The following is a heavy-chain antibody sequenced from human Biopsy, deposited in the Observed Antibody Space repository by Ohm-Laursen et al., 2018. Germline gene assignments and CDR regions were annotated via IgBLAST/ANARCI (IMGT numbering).Heavy chain of an antibody. Sequence: SETLSLTCTVSGDSLTSGPENWSWIRQSPGQGLEYIGFIYSGGNTNYSPSLKNRVTMSVDTSKNQFYLKLYSVTAADTAVYYCVRGRRTSGWPYFDNWGQGALVIVSP. V-gene: IGHV4-61*01. CDR1: GDSLTSGPEN. J-gene: IGHJ4*02. CDR2: IYSGGNT. D-gene: IGHD6-19*01. CDR3: VRGRRTSGWPYFDN.